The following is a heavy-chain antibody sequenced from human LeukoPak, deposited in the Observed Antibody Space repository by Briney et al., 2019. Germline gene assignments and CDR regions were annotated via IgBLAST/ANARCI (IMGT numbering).Heavy chain of an antibody. V-gene: IGHV3-33*01. J-gene: IGHJ4*02. CDR1: GFTFSSYG. CDR3: ARVQVHSSGLDY. Sequence: ESGGGVVQPGRSLRLSCAAPGFTFSSYGMHWVRQAPGKGLEWVAVIWYDGSNKYYADSVKGRFTISRDNSKNTLYLQMNSLRAEDTAVYYCARVQVHSSGLDYWGQGTLVTVSS. CDR2: IWYDGSNK. D-gene: IGHD3-22*01.